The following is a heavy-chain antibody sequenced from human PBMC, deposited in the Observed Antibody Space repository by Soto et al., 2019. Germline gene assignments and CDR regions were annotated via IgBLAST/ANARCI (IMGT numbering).Heavy chain of an antibody. Sequence: SQTLSLTCAISGDSVSSNSAAWNWIRQSPSRGLEWLGRTYYRSKWYNDYAVSVKNRITINPDTSKNQFSLQLNSVTPEDTAVYYCARDRGSSGWYVDAFDIWGQGTMVTVSS. CDR2: TYYRSKWYN. J-gene: IGHJ3*02. CDR1: GDSVSSNSAA. V-gene: IGHV6-1*01. CDR3: ARDRGSSGWYVDAFDI. D-gene: IGHD6-19*01.